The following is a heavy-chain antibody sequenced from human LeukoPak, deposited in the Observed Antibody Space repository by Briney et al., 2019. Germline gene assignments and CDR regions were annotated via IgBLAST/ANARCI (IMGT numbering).Heavy chain of an antibody. CDR2: VSAYNGNT. CDR1: GYTFTNYG. V-gene: IGHV1-18*01. D-gene: IGHD3-16*01. CDR3: ARVYLDMITGRLSY. J-gene: IGHJ4*02. Sequence: ASVKVSCKASGYTFTNYGVSWVRQAPGQGLERIGWVSAYNGNTNYAQKLQGRVTMTTDTSTSTAYMELSNLRSDDTAVYYCARVYLDMITGRLSYWGQGSLVTVSS.